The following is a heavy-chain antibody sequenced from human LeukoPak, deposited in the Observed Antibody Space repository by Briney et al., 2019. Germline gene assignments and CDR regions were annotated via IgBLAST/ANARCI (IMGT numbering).Heavy chain of an antibody. Sequence: ASVKVSCKVSGHTLTQLSIHWVRQAPGQGLEWMGWINPHSGATNYAQRFQGRVSMDASIDTAYMELSRLTSDDTAVYYCATSSSVTHTRDPWGQGTLVTVSS. CDR2: INPHSGAT. CDR3: ATSSSVTHTRDP. J-gene: IGHJ5*02. V-gene: IGHV1-2*02. CDR1: GHTLTQLS. D-gene: IGHD5/OR15-5a*01.